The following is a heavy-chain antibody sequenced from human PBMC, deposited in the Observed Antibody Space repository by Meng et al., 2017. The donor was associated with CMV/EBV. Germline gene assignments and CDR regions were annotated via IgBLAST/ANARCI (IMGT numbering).Heavy chain of an antibody. CDR2: IYYSGST. Sequence: SETLSLTCTVSGGSIRSKSYYWGWIRQPPGKGLEWIGSIYYSGSTYYNPSLKSRVTISVDTSKNQFSLKLSSVTAADTAMYYCARQVDCSSASCYGWDWGQGTLVTVPQ. CDR1: GGSIRSKSYY. CDR3: ARQVDCSSASCYGWD. J-gene: IGHJ1*01. V-gene: IGHV4-39*01. D-gene: IGHD2-2*01.